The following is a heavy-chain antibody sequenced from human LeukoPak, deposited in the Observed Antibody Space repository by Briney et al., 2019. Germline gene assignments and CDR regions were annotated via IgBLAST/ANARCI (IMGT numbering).Heavy chain of an antibody. D-gene: IGHD6-13*01. CDR2: IYYSGST. J-gene: IGHJ6*02. V-gene: IGHV4-59*01. Sequence: PSETLSLTCTVSGGSISSYYWSWIRQPPGKGLEWIGYIYYSGSTNYNPSLKSRVTISVDTSKNQFSLKLSSVTAADTAVYYCAGTLYSSSWYGPLNYYYYGMHVWGHGTTVTVSS. CDR3: AGTLYSSSWYGPLNYYYYGMHV. CDR1: GGSISSYY.